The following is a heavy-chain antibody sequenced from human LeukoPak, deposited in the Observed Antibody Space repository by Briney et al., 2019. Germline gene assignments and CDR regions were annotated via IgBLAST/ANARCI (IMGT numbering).Heavy chain of an antibody. D-gene: IGHD5-12*01. CDR3: ARGGGYDSVERIFDY. Sequence: SETLSLTCTVSGGSIDGYYWSWIRQSPGKGLEWIGYIYYTGSAFYNPSLKSRVIISLDTSKNQLSLNLRSVTAADTAVYYCARGGGYDSVERIFDYWGQGTLVTVSS. J-gene: IGHJ4*02. CDR1: GGSIDGYY. V-gene: IGHV4-59*01. CDR2: IYYTGSA.